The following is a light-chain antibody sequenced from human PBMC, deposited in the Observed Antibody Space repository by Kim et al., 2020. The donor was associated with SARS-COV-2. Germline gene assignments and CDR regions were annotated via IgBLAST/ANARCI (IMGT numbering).Light chain of an antibody. Sequence: QSVLTQPPSVSGAPGQRVTISCTESSSNFGAGYDVHWYQHLPGTAPKLLIYADNNRPSGVPYRFSGSKSGTSASLAITGLQAEDEADYYCQSYDRSLNGVIFGGGTQLTVL. CDR2: ADN. CDR3: QSYDRSLNGVI. J-gene: IGLJ2*01. V-gene: IGLV1-40*01. CDR1: SSNFGAGYD.